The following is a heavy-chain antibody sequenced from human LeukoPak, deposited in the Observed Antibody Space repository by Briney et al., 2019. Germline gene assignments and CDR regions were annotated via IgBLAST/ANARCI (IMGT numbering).Heavy chain of an antibody. CDR3: ARGRRGWFDP. J-gene: IGHJ5*02. D-gene: IGHD3-10*01. CDR1: GGSFSGYY. V-gene: IGHV4-34*01. Sequence: SETLSLTCAVYGGSFSGYYWSWIRQPPGKGLEWVGEINHSGSTNYNPSLKSRVTISVDTAKNQFSLKLSSVTAADTAVYYCARGRRGWFDPWGQGTLVTVSS. CDR2: INHSGST.